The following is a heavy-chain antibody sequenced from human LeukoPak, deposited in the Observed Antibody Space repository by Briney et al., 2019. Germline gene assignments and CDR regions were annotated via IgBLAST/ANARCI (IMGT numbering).Heavy chain of an antibody. Sequence: GGSLRLSCAASGFTVSSNYMSWVRQAPGKGLEWVSVIYSGGSTYYADSVKGRFTISRDNSKNTLYLQMNSLRAEDTAVYYCARGRGYSYGSFDCWGQGTLVTVSS. D-gene: IGHD5-18*01. CDR3: ARGRGYSYGSFDC. V-gene: IGHV3-66*01. CDR1: GFTVSSNY. CDR2: IYSGGST. J-gene: IGHJ4*02.